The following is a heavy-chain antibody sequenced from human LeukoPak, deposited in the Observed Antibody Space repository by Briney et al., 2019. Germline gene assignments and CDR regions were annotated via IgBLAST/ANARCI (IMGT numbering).Heavy chain of an antibody. CDR1: GFTVSSNY. V-gene: IGHV3-66*01. Sequence: PGGSLRLSCAVSGFTVSSNYMSWVRQAPGQGLQWVSVIYSGGSTYYADSVKGRFTISRDNSKNTLYLQMNSLRAEDTAVYYCYSMIVVEIRVINDYWGQGTLVTVSS. CDR2: IYSGGST. CDR3: YSMIVVEIRVINDY. D-gene: IGHD3-22*01. J-gene: IGHJ4*02.